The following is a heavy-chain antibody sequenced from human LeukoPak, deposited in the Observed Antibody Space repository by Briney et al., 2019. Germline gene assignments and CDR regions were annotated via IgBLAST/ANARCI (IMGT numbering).Heavy chain of an antibody. CDR2: INHSGST. V-gene: IGHV4-34*01. Sequence: SETLSLTCAAYGGSFSGYYWSWIRQPPGKGLEWIGEINHSGSTNYNPSLKSRVTISVDTSKNQFSLKLSSVTAADTAVYYCARMLYGYCSSTSCYNGFDPWGQGTLVTVSS. D-gene: IGHD2-2*01. CDR1: GGSFSGYY. J-gene: IGHJ5*02. CDR3: ARMLYGYCSSTSCYNGFDP.